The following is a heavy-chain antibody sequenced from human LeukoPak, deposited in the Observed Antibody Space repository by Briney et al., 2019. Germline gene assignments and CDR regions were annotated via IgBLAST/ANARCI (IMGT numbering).Heavy chain of an antibody. D-gene: IGHD3-16*02. CDR1: GDSISSYY. CDR3: ARHRGVVRGYYFDY. J-gene: IGHJ4*02. CDR2: IYYSGTT. Sequence: SETLSLTCTVSGDSISSYYWSWIRQPPGKGLEWIGYIYYSGTTNYNPSLKSRVTISVDTSKSQFSLKLSSVTAADTAVYYCARHRGVVRGYYFDYWGQGTLVTVSS. V-gene: IGHV4-59*01.